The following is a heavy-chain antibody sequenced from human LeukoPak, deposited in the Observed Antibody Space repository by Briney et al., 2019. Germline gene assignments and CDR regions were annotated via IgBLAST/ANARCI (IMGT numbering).Heavy chain of an antibody. Sequence: PGESLRISCKASGYSFATYWIGWVRQMPGKGLEWMGIIYPGDSDTRYSPSFQGHVTISADKSISTAYLQWSSLKASDTAMYHCARGKSYDSSGYYSNWGQGTPVTVSS. D-gene: IGHD3-22*01. V-gene: IGHV5-51*01. CDR1: GYSFATYW. CDR2: IYPGDSDT. J-gene: IGHJ4*02. CDR3: ARGKSYDSSGYYSN.